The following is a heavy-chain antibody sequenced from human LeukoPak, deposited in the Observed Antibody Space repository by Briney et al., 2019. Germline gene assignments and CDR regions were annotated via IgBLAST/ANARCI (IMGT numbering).Heavy chain of an antibody. CDR3: ARDHTYYYDSSGYRYGFDP. CDR1: GGTFSSYA. J-gene: IGHJ5*02. CDR2: IIPIFGTA. Sequence: SVKVSCKASGGTFSSYAISWVRQAPGQGLEWMGGIIPIFGTANYAQKFQGRVTITTDESTSTAYMELSSLRSEDTAVYYCARDHTYYYDSSGYRYGFDPWGQGTLVTVSS. D-gene: IGHD3-22*01. V-gene: IGHV1-69*05.